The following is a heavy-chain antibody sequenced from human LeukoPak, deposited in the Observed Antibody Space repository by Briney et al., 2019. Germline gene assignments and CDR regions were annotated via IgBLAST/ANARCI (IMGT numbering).Heavy chain of an antibody. Sequence: SETLSLTCTVSGASISSYYWSWIRQPAGKGLEWIGRFYTSGSTNYNPSLKSRVTMSVDTSKNRFSLKLTSVTAADTAVYYCARHYYDSSGYYPWYFDYWGRGTLVTVSS. CDR1: GASISSYY. D-gene: IGHD3-22*01. CDR2: FYTSGST. V-gene: IGHV4-4*07. CDR3: ARHYYDSSGYYPWYFDY. J-gene: IGHJ4*02.